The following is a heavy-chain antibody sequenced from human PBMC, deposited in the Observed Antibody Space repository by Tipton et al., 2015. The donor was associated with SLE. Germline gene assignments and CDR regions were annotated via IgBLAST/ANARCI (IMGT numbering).Heavy chain of an antibody. CDR1: GGSISTYY. J-gene: IGHJ4*02. Sequence: TLSLTCTVSGGSISTYYWSWIRQPPKQGLEWIGWIYHTGSTDYNPSLKSRVTISVDTSKNQFSLKLSSVTAADTAVYYCARDFGRDFWSGYFDWGQGTLVTVSS. CDR3: ARDFGRDFWSGYFD. V-gene: IGHV4-59*01. D-gene: IGHD3-3*01. CDR2: IYHTGST.